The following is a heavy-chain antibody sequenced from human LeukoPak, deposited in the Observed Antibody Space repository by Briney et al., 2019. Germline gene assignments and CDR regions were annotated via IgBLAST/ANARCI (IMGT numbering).Heavy chain of an antibody. D-gene: IGHD1-26*01. CDR2: ISGSGGST. CDR1: GFPVSDNY. J-gene: IGHJ3*02. Sequence: PGGSLRLSCAASGFPVSDNYMSWVRQAPGKGLEWVSAISGSGGSTYYADSVKGRFTISRDNSKNTLYLQMNSLRAEDTAVYYCAKVGGSGAFDIWGQGTMVTVSS. CDR3: AKVGGSGAFDI. V-gene: IGHV3-23*01.